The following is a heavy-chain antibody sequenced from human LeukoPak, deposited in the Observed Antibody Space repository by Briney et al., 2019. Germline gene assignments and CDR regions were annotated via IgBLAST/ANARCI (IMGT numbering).Heavy chain of an antibody. J-gene: IGHJ4*02. CDR3: ARERTTIVSGTTIGAY. D-gene: IGHD2/OR15-2a*01. Sequence: GGSLRLSCAASGFTFSRYWMSWVRQAPGKGLEWISYITGSGDTIYYADSVEGRFTISRDNAKNSLFLQMNSLTADDTALYYCARERTTIVSGTTIGAYWGQGTLVTVSS. V-gene: IGHV3-48*03. CDR2: ITGSGDTI. CDR1: GFTFSRYW.